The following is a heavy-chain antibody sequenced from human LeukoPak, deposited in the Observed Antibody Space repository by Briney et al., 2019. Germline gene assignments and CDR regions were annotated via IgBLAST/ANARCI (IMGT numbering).Heavy chain of an antibody. J-gene: IGHJ4*02. CDR2: IYYSGST. CDR1: GGSISSGGYY. V-gene: IGHV4-31*03. Sequence: SQTLSLTCTVSGGSISSGGYYWSWIRQHPGKGLEWIGYIYYSGSTYYNPSLKSRVTISVDTSKNQFSLKLSSVTAADTAVYYCARLYFDSTYYFDSWGQGTLVTVSS. D-gene: IGHD3-9*01. CDR3: ARLYFDSTYYFDS.